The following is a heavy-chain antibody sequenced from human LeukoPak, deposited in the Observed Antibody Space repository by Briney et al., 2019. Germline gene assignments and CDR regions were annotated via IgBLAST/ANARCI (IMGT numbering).Heavy chain of an antibody. V-gene: IGHV3-48*03. CDR2: ISSSRSNTI. Sequence: GSQTLFCAASGFTFSIYEMNWVCQAPGKGLEWVSYISSSRSNTIYYADSVKGRFTISRDDAKNSLYLQMNSLRAEDTAVYYCARDLYYYGSGNYVPGFPDYWGERPLLPVSS. CDR1: GFTFSIYE. CDR3: ARDLYYYGSGNYVPGFPDY. J-gene: IGHJ4*02. D-gene: IGHD3-10*01.